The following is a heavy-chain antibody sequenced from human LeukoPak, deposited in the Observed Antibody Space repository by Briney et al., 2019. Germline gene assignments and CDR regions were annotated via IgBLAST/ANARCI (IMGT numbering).Heavy chain of an antibody. Sequence: SETLSLTCTVSGGSISSGGYYWSWIRQHPGKGLEWIGYIYYSGSTYYNPSLKSRVTISVDTSKNQFSLKLSSVTAADTAVYYCARASQYSSHMDVWGQGTMVTVSS. D-gene: IGHD6-6*01. CDR3: ARASQYSSHMDV. CDR1: GGSISSGGYY. CDR2: IYYSGST. J-gene: IGHJ6*02. V-gene: IGHV4-31*03.